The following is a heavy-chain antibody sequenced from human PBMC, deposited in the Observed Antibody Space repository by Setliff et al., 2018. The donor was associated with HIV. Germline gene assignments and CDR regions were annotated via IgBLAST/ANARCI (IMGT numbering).Heavy chain of an antibody. Sequence: ASVKVSCKASGYTFSNYVMQWVRQAPGQRLEWMGWINAGNGNTKYSQEFQGRVTISRDNAKNSLYLQMNSLRAEDTAVYYCARGRVVVAAPFQHWGQGTLVTVSS. D-gene: IGHD2-15*01. J-gene: IGHJ1*01. V-gene: IGHV1-3*03. CDR1: GYTFSNYV. CDR2: INAGNGNT. CDR3: ARGRVVVAAPFQH.